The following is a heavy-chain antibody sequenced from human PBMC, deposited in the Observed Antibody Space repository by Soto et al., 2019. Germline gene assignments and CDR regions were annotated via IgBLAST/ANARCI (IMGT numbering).Heavy chain of an antibody. CDR1: GFTFSKVW. V-gene: IGHV3-15*07. CDR3: TTGRDDLLY. CDR2: IKSKTDGGTT. J-gene: IGHJ4*02. D-gene: IGHD1-1*01. Sequence: EVQLVESGGGLVKPGGSLRLSCAVSGFTFSKVWMNWVRQAPGKGLEWVGRIKSKTDGGTTDYAAAVKGRFTITRDDSKGTPYLQMNSLKTEDTAVYFCTTGRDDLLYWGQGTLVTVSS.